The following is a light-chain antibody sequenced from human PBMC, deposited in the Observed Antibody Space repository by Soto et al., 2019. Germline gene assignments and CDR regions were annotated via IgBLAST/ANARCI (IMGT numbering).Light chain of an antibody. Sequence: QSVLTQPASVSASPGQSITISCPGTSSDVGGYNYVSWYQQHPGKAPKLIIYDVSNRPSGGSNRFSGSKSGNTASLTLSRLQAEDEADYYCGSYSSTHSVFGTGTPATVL. CDR2: DVS. CDR1: SSDVGGYNY. CDR3: GSYSSTHSV. J-gene: IGLJ1*01. V-gene: IGLV2-14*03.